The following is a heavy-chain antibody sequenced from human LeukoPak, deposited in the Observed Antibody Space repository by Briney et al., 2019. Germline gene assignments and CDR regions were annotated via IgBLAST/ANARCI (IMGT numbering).Heavy chain of an antibody. CDR2: FDPEDGET. Sequence: ASVKVSCKVSGYTLTELSMHWVRQAPGKGLEWMGGFDPEDGETIYAQTFQGRVTMTEDTSTSTAYMELRSLRSDDTAVYYCARDLAGYSSGPPHFDYWGQGTLVTVSS. D-gene: IGHD6-19*01. CDR3: ARDLAGYSSGPPHFDY. J-gene: IGHJ4*02. CDR1: GYTLTELS. V-gene: IGHV1-24*01.